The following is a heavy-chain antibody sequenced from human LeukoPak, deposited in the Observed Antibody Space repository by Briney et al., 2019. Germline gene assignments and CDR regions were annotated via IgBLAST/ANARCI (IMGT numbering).Heavy chain of an antibody. CDR3: ATFGGFPDY. CDR1: GFTFSTYA. Sequence: GGSLRLSCVDSGFTFSTYAMHWVRQAPGKGLEWVAVMSYDGRIEYYADSVKGRFTISRDNSKNTLYLQMNSLSAEDTAVYYCATFGGFPDYWGQGTLDTVSS. D-gene: IGHD2-15*01. CDR2: MSYDGRIE. J-gene: IGHJ4*02. V-gene: IGHV3-30*04.